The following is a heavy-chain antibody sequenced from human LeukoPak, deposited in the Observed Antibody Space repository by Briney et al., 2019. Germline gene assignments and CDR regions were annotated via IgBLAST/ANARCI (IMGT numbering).Heavy chain of an antibody. V-gene: IGHV3-48*04. CDR2: ISSSSSTM. CDR3: AREVSTPPYWFDP. Sequence: PGGSLRLSCAASGFTFSSYSMNWVRQAPGKGLEWVSYISSSSSTMYYADSVKGRFTISRDNAKNSLYLQMNSLRAEDTAVYYCAREVSTPPYWFDPWGQGTLVTVSS. CDR1: GFTFSSYS. J-gene: IGHJ5*02.